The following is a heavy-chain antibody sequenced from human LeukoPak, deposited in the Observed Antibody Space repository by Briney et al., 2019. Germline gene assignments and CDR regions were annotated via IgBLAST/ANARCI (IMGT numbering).Heavy chain of an antibody. V-gene: IGHV3-21*01. J-gene: IGHJ5*02. D-gene: IGHD3-10*01. CDR3: ATRYYSTSPFDP. CDR1: GFTVSSNY. Sequence: GGSLRLSCAASGFTVSSNYMSWVRQAPGKGLGWVSSIISSSNFMSYADSVKGRFTISRDNAKNSLYLQMNSLRAEDTAVYFCATRYYSTSPFDPWDQGTLVTVSS. CDR2: IISSSNFM.